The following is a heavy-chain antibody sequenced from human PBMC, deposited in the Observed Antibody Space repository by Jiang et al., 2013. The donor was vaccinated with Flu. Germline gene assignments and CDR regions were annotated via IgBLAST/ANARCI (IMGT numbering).Heavy chain of an antibody. D-gene: IGHD5-18*01. CDR2: ISHSGST. CDR3: ARHRVQLWSDFDY. Sequence: SGSGLVKPPETLSLTCSVSGGSLNNFWWSWIRQSPREGLEWIGFISHSGSTSYQPSLESRVTISVDTTKNQFSLKLTSLTAADTAIYYCARHRVQLWSDFDYRGQGILVTVSS. CDR1: GGSLNNFW. V-gene: IGHV4-59*08. J-gene: IGHJ4*02.